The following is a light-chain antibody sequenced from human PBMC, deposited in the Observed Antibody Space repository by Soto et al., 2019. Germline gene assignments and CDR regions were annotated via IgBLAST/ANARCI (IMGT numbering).Light chain of an antibody. CDR2: EVT. Sequence: QSVLTQPASVSGSPGQSITISCTGTSSDVGGYNYVSWYQQHPGNVPKLMIYEVTNRPSGVSNRFSGSKSGNTASLTISGLQTEDEADYYCSSYTSGSTRVFGGGTQLTVL. CDR1: SSDVGGYNY. V-gene: IGLV2-14*01. CDR3: SSYTSGSTRV. J-gene: IGLJ3*02.